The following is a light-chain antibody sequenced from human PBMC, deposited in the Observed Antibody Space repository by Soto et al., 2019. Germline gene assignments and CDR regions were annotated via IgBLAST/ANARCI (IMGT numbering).Light chain of an antibody. CDR3: QSYDSSRIFYV. J-gene: IGLJ1*01. Sequence: QSVLTPPPSVSGAPGQRVTIXXTGSXSNIGASYVVHWYQHLPGTAPKLLIYGNSNRPSGVPDRFSGSKSGASASLAITGLQAEDEADYYCQSYDSSRIFYVFGTGTKVTVL. CDR1: XSNIGASYV. V-gene: IGLV1-40*01. CDR2: GNS.